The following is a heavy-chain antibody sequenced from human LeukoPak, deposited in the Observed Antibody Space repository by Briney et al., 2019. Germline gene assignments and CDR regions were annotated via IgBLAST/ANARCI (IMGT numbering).Heavy chain of an antibody. CDR2: ITSSGAAT. V-gene: IGHV3-23*01. D-gene: IGHD3-22*01. CDR3: AKDRPNYYGSNGHYYKLNGDC. J-gene: IGHJ4*02. CDR1: GFTFRSYA. Sequence: PGGSLRLSCAASGFTFRSYAMSWVRQAPGKGLEWVSSITSSGAATYYADSVKGRFTISRDNSDNTLYLQMNSLRAEDTAVYYCAKDRPNYYGSNGHYYKLNGDCWGQGTLVTVSS.